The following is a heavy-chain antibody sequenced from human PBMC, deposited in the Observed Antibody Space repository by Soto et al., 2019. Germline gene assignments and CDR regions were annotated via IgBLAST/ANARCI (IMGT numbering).Heavy chain of an antibody. CDR3: AKGGGYYDSSGFPLYDY. CDR2: ISYDGRNK. CDR1: GFTFSSYG. Sequence: QVQLVESGGGVVQPGRSLRLSCAASGFTFSSYGMHWVRQAPGKGLEWVAVISYDGRNKYYADSVKGRFTISRDNSKNTLYLQMNSLRAEDTAVYYCAKGGGYYDSSGFPLYDYWGQGTLVTVSS. J-gene: IGHJ4*02. V-gene: IGHV3-30*18. D-gene: IGHD3-22*01.